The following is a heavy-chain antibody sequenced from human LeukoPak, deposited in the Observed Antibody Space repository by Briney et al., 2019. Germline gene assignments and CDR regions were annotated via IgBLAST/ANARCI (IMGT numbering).Heavy chain of an antibody. D-gene: IGHD3-9*01. CDR1: GGSFSGYY. CDR3: ARYYINYDILTGHQYYFDY. CDR2: INHSGST. Sequence: SETLSLTCAVYGGSFSGYYWSWIRQPPGKGLEWIGEINHSGSTNYNPSLNSRVTISVDTSKNQFSLKLSSVTAADTAVYYCARYYINYDILTGHQYYFDYWGQGTLVTVSS. J-gene: IGHJ4*02. V-gene: IGHV4-34*01.